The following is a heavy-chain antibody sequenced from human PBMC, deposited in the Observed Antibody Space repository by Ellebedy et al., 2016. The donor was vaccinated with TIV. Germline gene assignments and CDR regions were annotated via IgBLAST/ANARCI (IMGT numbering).Heavy chain of an antibody. CDR1: GGSFSGYY. J-gene: IGHJ6*02. D-gene: IGHD5-18*01. CDR2: IYYSGST. CDR3: ARDRGDTAMAHYYYGMDV. V-gene: IGHV4-59*01. Sequence: SETLSLTXAVYGGSFSGYYWSWIRQPPGKGLEWIGYIYYSGSTNYNPSLKSRVTISVDTSKNQFSLKLSSVTAADTAVYYCARDRGDTAMAHYYYGMDVWGQGTTVTVSS.